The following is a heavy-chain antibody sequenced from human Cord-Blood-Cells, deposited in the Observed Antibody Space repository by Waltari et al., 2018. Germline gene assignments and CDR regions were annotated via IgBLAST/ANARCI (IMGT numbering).Heavy chain of an antibody. CDR2: IIPILGIA. CDR3: ARGFNASAAGAFDI. CDR1: GGTFSSYA. Sequence: QVQLVQSGAEVKKPGSSVKVSCKASGGTFSSYAISWVRQAPGQGLEWMGRIIPILGIANYEQKFQGRVTITADKSTSTAYMELSSLRSEDTAVYYCARGFNASAAGAFDIWGQGTMVTVSS. V-gene: IGHV1-69*09. D-gene: IGHD6-13*01. J-gene: IGHJ3*02.